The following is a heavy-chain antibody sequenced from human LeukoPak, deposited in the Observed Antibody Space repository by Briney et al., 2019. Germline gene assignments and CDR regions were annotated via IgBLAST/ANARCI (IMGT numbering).Heavy chain of an antibody. CDR3: AKDWTAAMSNLDY. CDR1: GFTFSNFA. Sequence: GGSLRLSCAASGFTFSNFAMSWVRQAPGKGLDWVSGISGSGGSTYYADSVKGRFTISRDSSKNMLYLQMNSLRAEDTAVYYCAKDWTAAMSNLDYWGQGTLVTVS. J-gene: IGHJ4*02. V-gene: IGHV3-23*01. CDR2: ISGSGGST. D-gene: IGHD2-2*01.